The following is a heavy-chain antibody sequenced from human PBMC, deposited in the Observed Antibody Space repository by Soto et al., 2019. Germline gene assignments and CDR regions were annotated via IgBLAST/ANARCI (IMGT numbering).Heavy chain of an antibody. CDR1: GFTFSSYA. J-gene: IGHJ4*02. CDR3: ARDLSIVGATTGLDY. D-gene: IGHD1-26*01. V-gene: IGHV3-30-3*01. Sequence: QVQLVESGGGVVQPGRSLRLSCAASGFTFSSYAMHWVRQAPGKGLEWVAVISYDGSNKYYADSVKGRFTISRDNSKNTLYLQMNSLRAEDTAVYYCARDLSIVGATTGLDYWGQGTLVTVSS. CDR2: ISYDGSNK.